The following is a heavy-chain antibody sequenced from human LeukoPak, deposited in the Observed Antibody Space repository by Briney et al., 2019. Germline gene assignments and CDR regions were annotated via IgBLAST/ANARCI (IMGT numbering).Heavy chain of an antibody. CDR1: GFTFSSYW. D-gene: IGHD4-11*01. CDR2: INSDGSRT. V-gene: IGHV3-74*01. Sequence: GGSLRLSCAASGFTFSSYWMHWVRQAPGKGLMWVSRINSDGSRTTYADSVRGRFTISRDNAKSTQYLQMNSLRAEDTAVYYCARVRDDYTYFDCWGQGTLVTVSS. CDR3: ARVRDDYTYFDC. J-gene: IGHJ4*02.